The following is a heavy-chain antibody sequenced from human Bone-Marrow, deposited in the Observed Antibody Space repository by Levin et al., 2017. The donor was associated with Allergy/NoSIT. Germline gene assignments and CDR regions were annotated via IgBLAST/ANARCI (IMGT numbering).Heavy chain of an antibody. CDR2: ISYDGSNK. D-gene: IGHD1-14*01. CDR1: GFTFSSYG. J-gene: IGHJ3*02. Sequence: GGSLRLSCAASGFTFSSYGMHWVRQAPGKGLEWVAVISYDGSNKYYADSVKGRFTISRDNSKNTLYLQMNSLRAEDTAVYYCAKGRGQGIRWRGAFDIWGQGTMVTVSS. V-gene: IGHV3-30*18. CDR3: AKGRGQGIRWRGAFDI.